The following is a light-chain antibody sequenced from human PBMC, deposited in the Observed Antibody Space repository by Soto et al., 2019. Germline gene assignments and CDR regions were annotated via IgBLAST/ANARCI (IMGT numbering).Light chain of an antibody. CDR2: KVS. CDR1: SGDVDYNY. J-gene: IGLJ1*01. Sequence: ALTQPPSASGSPGQSVTISCTGTSGDVDYNYVSWYQQYPDKAPKLMIYKVSGRPSGVPDRFSGSKSGNTAFLTVSGLQPEDEADYYCSSYIGSNNFVFGTGTKVTVL. CDR3: SSYIGSNNFV. V-gene: IGLV2-8*01.